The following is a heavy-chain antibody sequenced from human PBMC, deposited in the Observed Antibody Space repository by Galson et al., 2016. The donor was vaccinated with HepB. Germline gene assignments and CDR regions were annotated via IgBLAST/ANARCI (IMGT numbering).Heavy chain of an antibody. Sequence: SETLSLTCTVFGGSMTGHYWGWIRQPPGKGLEWIGYIYYSGSTNYSPSLQSRITMSVDTSKNQLSLEVRSVTAADTALYFCARSPNYFTLYGLDVWGQGTAVTVSS. J-gene: IGHJ6*02. CDR3: ARSPNYFTLYGLDV. CDR2: IYYSGST. D-gene: IGHD2/OR15-2a*01. CDR1: GGSMTGHY. V-gene: IGHV4-59*08.